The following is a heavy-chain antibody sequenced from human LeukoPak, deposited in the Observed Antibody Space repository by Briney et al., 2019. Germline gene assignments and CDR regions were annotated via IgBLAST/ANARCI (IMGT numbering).Heavy chain of an antibody. CDR3: ATLGAGPTYYDFWSGYSSFYFDY. Sequence: SETLSLTCIVSGGSTSGGNYYWGWIRRPPGKGLEWIGGISSSGNTYYNPSLKSRITISIDTSKNHFSLKLRSVTAADTAVYYCATLGAGPTYYDFWSGYSSFYFDYWGQGTLVTVSS. CDR2: ISSSGNT. D-gene: IGHD3-3*01. V-gene: IGHV4-39*02. CDR1: GGSTSGGNYY. J-gene: IGHJ4*02.